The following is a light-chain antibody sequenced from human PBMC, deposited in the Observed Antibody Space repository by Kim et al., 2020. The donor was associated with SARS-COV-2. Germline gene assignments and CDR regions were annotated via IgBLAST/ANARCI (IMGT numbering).Light chain of an antibody. CDR2: GSS. CDR1: QTIGND. CDR3: QQSYSSPEFT. J-gene: IGKJ4*01. V-gene: IGKV1-39*01. Sequence: SVGDIVTIACRSSQTIGNDLHWYQQKPGRAPKLLITGSSALQPGVPTRFSGRGSGTDFTLTISGIQLEDFATYYCQQSYSSPEFTFGGGTKVDIK.